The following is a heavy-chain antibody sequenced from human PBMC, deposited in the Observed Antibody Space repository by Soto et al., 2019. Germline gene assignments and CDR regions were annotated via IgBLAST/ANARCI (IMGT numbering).Heavy chain of an antibody. D-gene: IGHD4-17*01. Sequence: QMQLVQSGPEVKKPGTSVKVSCKASGFTFTSSAMQWVRQARGQRLEWIGWIVVGSGNTNYAQKFQGRDTITRNMSPSKAYMELSSLRSEDTAVYYCAADGGYGDYYYYGMDVWGQGTTVTVSS. J-gene: IGHJ6*02. CDR2: IVVGSGNT. V-gene: IGHV1-58*02. CDR1: GFTFTSSA. CDR3: AADGGYGDYYYYGMDV.